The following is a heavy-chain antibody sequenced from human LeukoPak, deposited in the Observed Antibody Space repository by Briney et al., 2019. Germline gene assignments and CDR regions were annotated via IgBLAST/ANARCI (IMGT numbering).Heavy chain of an antibody. CDR3: ARPRTYYDFWRGYPPFDY. J-gene: IGHJ4*02. Sequence: SVKVSCKASGGTFSSYAISWVRQAPGQGLEWMGGIIPIFGTANYAQKFQGRVTITADESTSTAYMELSSLRSEDTAVYYCARPRTYYDFWRGYPPFDYWGQGTLVTVSS. D-gene: IGHD3-3*01. CDR1: GGTFSSYA. V-gene: IGHV1-69*13. CDR2: IIPIFGTA.